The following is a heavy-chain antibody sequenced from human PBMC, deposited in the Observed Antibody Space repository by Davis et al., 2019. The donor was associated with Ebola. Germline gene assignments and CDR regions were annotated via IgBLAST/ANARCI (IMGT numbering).Heavy chain of an antibody. J-gene: IGHJ3*02. V-gene: IGHV4-30-2*01. CDR2: IYHSGST. D-gene: IGHD2-21*01. CDR3: VAGDI. Sequence: SETLSLTCAVSGGSISSGGYSWSWIRQPPGKGLEWIGEIYHSGSTNYNPSLKSRVTISVDKSKNQFSLKLSSVTAADTAVYYCVAGDIWGQGTMVTVSS. CDR1: GGSISSGGYS.